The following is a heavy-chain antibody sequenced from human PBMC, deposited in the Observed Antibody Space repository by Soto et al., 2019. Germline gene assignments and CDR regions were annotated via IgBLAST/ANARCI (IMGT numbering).Heavy chain of an antibody. D-gene: IGHD6-13*01. CDR3: ARGPKDSSSWYMNY. J-gene: IGHJ4*02. CDR2: IWYDGSNK. CDR1: GFTFSSYG. Sequence: GGSLRLSCAASGFTFSSYGMHWVRQAPGKGLEWVAVIWYDGSNKYYADSVKGRFTISRDNSKNTLNLQMNSLRAEDTAVYYCARGPKDSSSWYMNYWGQGTPVTAPQ. V-gene: IGHV3-33*08.